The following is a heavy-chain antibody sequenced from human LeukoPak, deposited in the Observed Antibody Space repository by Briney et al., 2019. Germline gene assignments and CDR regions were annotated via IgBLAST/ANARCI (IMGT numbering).Heavy chain of an antibody. Sequence: PGGSLRLSCAASGFTFSDYYMSWIRQAPGKGLEWVSYISSSGCTIYYADSGRGRFTISRDNAKNSLYLQMNSLRVEDTAVYFCARGGTSAWDYWGQGTLVTVSS. D-gene: IGHD3-10*01. V-gene: IGHV3-11*01. CDR2: ISSSGCTI. CDR3: ARGGTSAWDY. CDR1: GFTFSDYY. J-gene: IGHJ4*02.